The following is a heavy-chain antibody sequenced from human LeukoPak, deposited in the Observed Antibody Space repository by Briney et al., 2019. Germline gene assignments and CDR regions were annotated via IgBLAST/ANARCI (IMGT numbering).Heavy chain of an antibody. Sequence: SETLSLTSTVSGGSISSYYWSWIRQPPGKGLEWIGYIYYSGSTNYNPSLKSRVTISVDTSKNQFSLKLSSVTAADTAVYYCARGYYDILTGYYSDYWGQGTLVTVSS. CDR3: ARGYYDILTGYYSDY. J-gene: IGHJ4*02. V-gene: IGHV4-59*01. D-gene: IGHD3-9*01. CDR1: GGSISSYY. CDR2: IYYSGST.